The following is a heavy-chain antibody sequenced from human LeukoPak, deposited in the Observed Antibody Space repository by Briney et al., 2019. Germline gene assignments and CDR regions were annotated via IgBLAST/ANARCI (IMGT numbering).Heavy chain of an antibody. CDR3: ARGGGLDV. CDR1: GFTFSSYW. J-gene: IGHJ6*02. CDR2: INHNGNVN. Sequence: GGSLRLSCAASGFTFSSYWMNWARQAPGKGLEWVASINHNGNVNYYVDSVKGRFTISRDNAKNSPYLQMSNLRAEDTAVYFCARGGGLDVWGQGATVTVSS. D-gene: IGHD3-16*01. V-gene: IGHV3-7*03.